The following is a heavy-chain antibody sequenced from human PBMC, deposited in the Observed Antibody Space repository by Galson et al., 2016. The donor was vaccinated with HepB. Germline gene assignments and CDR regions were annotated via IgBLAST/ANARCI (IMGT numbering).Heavy chain of an antibody. V-gene: IGHV4-61*01. J-gene: IGHJ6*02. CDR1: GGSLSRGSYY. CDR2: VFYTGSA. Sequence: SETLSLTCTVSGGSLSRGSYYWSWIRQPPGKGLEWIGYVFYTGSASYNPSLKSRVTISVDPSKNQLSLDLRSVTAADTAVYFCAGYCSGAGYTGALDTWGQGTTVTV. D-gene: IGHD2-15*01. CDR3: AGYCSGAGYTGALDT.